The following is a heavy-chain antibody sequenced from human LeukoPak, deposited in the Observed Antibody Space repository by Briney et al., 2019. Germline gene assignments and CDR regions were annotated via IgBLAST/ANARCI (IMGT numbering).Heavy chain of an antibody. CDR2: ISSSSSYT. V-gene: IGHV3-11*03. Sequence: GGSLRLSCAASGFTFSDYHMSWIRQAPGKGLEWVSYISSSSSYTNYADSVKGRFTISRDNAKNSLYLQMNSLRAEDTAVYYCARTYYDSSGYSTYFDYWGQGTLVTVSS. CDR1: GFTFSDYH. CDR3: ARTYYDSSGYSTYFDY. J-gene: IGHJ4*02. D-gene: IGHD3-22*01.